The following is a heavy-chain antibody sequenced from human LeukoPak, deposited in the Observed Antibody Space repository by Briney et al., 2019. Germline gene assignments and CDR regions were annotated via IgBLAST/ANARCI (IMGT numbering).Heavy chain of an antibody. V-gene: IGHV3-9*01. D-gene: IGHD3-22*01. CDR1: GFTFDDYA. J-gene: IGHJ4*02. CDR2: ISWNGGNI. Sequence: PGRSLRLSCAASGFTFDDYAMHWVRQAPGKGLEWVSGISWNGGNIGYADSVKGRFTISRDNAKNSLYLQMNSLRAEDTAVYYCARGRFNYDSSGYSSFYHWGQGTLVTVSS. CDR3: ARGRFNYDSSGYSSFYH.